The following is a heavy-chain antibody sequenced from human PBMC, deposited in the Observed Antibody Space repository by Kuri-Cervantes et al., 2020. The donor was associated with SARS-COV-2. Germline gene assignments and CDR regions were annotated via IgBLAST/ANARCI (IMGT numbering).Heavy chain of an antibody. J-gene: IGHJ4*02. V-gene: IGHV3-30*14. Sequence: GESLKISCAASGFIFSDYFLHWVRQAPGKGLEWVTVISYDASNKYYADSVKGRFTISRDNSKHTLYLQMNSLRAEDTAVYYCARALGNYWGQGTLVTVSS. CDR1: GFIFSDYF. CDR2: ISYDASNK. CDR3: ARALGNY.